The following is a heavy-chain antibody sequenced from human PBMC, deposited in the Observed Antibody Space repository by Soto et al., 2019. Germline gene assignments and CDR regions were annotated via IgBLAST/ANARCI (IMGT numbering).Heavy chain of an antibody. Sequence: ASVKVSCKASGYTFTSYYMHWVRQAPGQGLEWMGIINPSGGSTSYAQKFQGRVTMTRDTSTSTVYMELSRLRSDDTAVYYCARGVSESGIEVNVPYYYYMDVWGKGTTVTVSS. CDR2: INPSGGST. V-gene: IGHV1-46*01. CDR1: GYTFTSYY. CDR3: ARGVSESGIEVNVPYYYYMDV. D-gene: IGHD6-19*01. J-gene: IGHJ6*03.